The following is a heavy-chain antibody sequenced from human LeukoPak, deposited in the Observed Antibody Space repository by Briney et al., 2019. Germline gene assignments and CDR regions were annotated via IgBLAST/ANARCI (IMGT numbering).Heavy chain of an antibody. Sequence: GGSLRLSCAVSGFTFSDYWMSWVRRAPGKGLEWVANIKQDGSEKYYVDSVKGRFTISRDSAQNSLYLQMNSLRAEDTAVYYCARGPQIQLWLQSDYWGQGTLVTVSS. J-gene: IGHJ4*02. D-gene: IGHD5-18*01. CDR2: IKQDGSEK. CDR3: ARGPQIQLWLQSDY. V-gene: IGHV3-7*01. CDR1: GFTFSDYW.